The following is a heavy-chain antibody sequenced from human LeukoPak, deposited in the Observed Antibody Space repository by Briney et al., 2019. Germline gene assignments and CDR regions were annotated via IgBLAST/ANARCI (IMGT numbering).Heavy chain of an antibody. J-gene: IGHJ4*02. D-gene: IGHD1-26*01. CDR1: GFTFSSYT. Sequence: GGSLGLSCSASGFTFSSYTMHWVRQAPGKGLESVSAISSNGGSTYYADSVKGRFTISRDNSKNTLYLQVSSLRAEDTAVYYCVRGGSWSPFDYWGQGTLVTVSS. V-gene: IGHV3-64D*09. CDR2: ISSNGGST. CDR3: VRGGSWSPFDY.